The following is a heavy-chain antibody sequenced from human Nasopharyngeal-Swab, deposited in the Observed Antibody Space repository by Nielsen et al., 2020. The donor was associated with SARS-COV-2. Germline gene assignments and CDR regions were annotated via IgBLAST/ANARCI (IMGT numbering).Heavy chain of an antibody. CDR3: ARQRTTLTLGRAFDL. J-gene: IGHJ3*01. CDR2: IYPGDSDT. D-gene: IGHD4-17*01. Sequence: GGSLRLSCEGSGHSFSNYWIAWVRQMPGKGLEWMGIIYPGDSDTRYSPSIQGQVTISADKSISTAYLQWSSLKASDTAIYYCARQRTTLTLGRAFDLWGQGTMVTVSS. V-gene: IGHV5-51*01. CDR1: GHSFSNYW.